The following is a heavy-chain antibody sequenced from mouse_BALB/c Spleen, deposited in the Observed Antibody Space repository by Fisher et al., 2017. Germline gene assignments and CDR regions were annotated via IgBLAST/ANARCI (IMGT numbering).Heavy chain of an antibody. D-gene: IGHD1-1*01. J-gene: IGHJ4*01. CDR3: ARSIYYYGSSYAMDY. Sequence: KFKGKATLTADKSSSTAYMQLSSLTSVDSAVYFCARSIYYYGSSYAMDYWGQGTSVTVSS. V-gene: IGHV1-80*01.